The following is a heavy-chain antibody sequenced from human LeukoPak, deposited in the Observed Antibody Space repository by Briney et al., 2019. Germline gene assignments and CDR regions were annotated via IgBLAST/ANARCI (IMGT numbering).Heavy chain of an antibody. J-gene: IGHJ4*02. D-gene: IGHD3-10*01. Sequence: SETLSLTCTVSGGSISSYYWSWIRQPPGKGLEWIGYIYYSGSTNYNPSLKSRVTISVDTSKNQFSLKLSSVTAADTAVYYCARNPYYYGSGSALRYSYFDYWGQGTLVTVSS. CDR1: GGSISSYY. CDR2: IYYSGST. V-gene: IGHV4-59*08. CDR3: ARNPYYYGSGSALRYSYFDY.